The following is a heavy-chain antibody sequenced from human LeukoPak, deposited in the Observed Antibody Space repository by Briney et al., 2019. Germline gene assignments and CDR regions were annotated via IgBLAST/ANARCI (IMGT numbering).Heavy chain of an antibody. CDR3: ARGDYRSLGW. CDR2: IYYSGST. V-gene: IGHV4-30-4*08. J-gene: IGHJ4*02. CDR1: GGSICSGDYY. Sequence: PSETLSLTRTVFGGSICSGDYYWSWIRQPPGKGLEWIGYIYYSGSTYYNPSLKSRVTISVDTSKNQFSLKLSSVTAADTAVYYCARGDYRSLGWWGQGTLVTVSS. D-gene: IGHD4-11*01.